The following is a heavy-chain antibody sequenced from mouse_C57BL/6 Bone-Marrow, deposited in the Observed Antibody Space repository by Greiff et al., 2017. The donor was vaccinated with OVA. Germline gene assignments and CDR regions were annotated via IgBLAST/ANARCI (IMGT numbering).Heavy chain of an antibody. J-gene: IGHJ2*01. V-gene: IGHV1-81*01. CDR2: IYPRSGNT. CDR1: GYTFTSYG. Sequence: QVQLKESGAELARPGASVKLSCKASGYTFTSYGISWVKQRTGQGLEWIGEIYPRSGNTYYNEKFKGKATLTADKSSSTAYMELRSLTSEDSAVYFCARTRGGNYYFDYWGQGTTLTVSS. D-gene: IGHD2-1*01. CDR3: ARTRGGNYYFDY.